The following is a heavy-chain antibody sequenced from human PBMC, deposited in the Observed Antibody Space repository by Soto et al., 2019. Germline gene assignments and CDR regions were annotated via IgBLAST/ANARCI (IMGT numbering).Heavy chain of an antibody. J-gene: IGHJ6*02. V-gene: IGHV3-30*18. CDR3: AKESVEATYRYYGMDV. CDR1: GFSFHSYS. Sequence: LVESGGGVVRPGGSLTLSCVGSGFSFHSYSLHWVRQAPGKGLEWVATVSFDSKNKYYIDSVEGRFTISRDNSKNVMSLQMNSLRHEDTAVYYCAKESVEATYRYYGMDVWGPGTAVTVSS. CDR2: VSFDSKNK. D-gene: IGHD5-18*01.